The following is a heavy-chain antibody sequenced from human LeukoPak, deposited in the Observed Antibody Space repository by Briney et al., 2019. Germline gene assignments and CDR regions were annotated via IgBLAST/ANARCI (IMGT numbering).Heavy chain of an antibody. D-gene: IGHD3-16*01. V-gene: IGHV4-39*07. CDR2: IYYSGSA. CDR3: ARGRRRGGYFDY. CDR1: GGSISNTNYY. Sequence: PSETLSLTCTVSGGSISNTNYYWAWIRQPPGKALEWIGSIYYSGSAYYSPSLKSRVTISVDRSKNQFYLRLSSLTAADTAVYYCARGRRRGGYFDYWGQGTLVTVSS. J-gene: IGHJ4*02.